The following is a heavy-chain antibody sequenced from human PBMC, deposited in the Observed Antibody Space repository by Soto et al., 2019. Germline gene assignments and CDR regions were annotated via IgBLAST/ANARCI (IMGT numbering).Heavy chain of an antibody. CDR3: ARGVAPSGGWYGYFEY. Sequence: PSQTLSLTCAISGDSVSSNSVTWNWIRHSPSRGLELLGRTYYRSKWYNDYAESVKSRITINADTSKNQFSLQLNSVTPEDTAVYYCARGVAPSGGWYGYFEYWGQGTLVTVSS. J-gene: IGHJ4*02. V-gene: IGHV6-1*01. D-gene: IGHD6-19*01. CDR1: GDSVSSNSVT. CDR2: TYYRSKWYN.